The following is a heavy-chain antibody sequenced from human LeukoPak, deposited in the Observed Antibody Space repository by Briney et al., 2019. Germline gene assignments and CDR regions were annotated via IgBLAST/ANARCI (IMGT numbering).Heavy chain of an antibody. CDR2: INPSGGST. Sequence: GASVKVSCKASGYTFPSYYMHWMRQSPGQGLEWMGIINPSGGSTSYAQKFQGRLTMTRDTSISTAYMELSRLRSDDTAVYYCARSSVVVPAASGWFDPWGQGTLVTVSS. D-gene: IGHD2-2*01. CDR1: GYTFPSYY. CDR3: ARSSVVVPAASGWFDP. V-gene: IGHV1-46*01. J-gene: IGHJ5*02.